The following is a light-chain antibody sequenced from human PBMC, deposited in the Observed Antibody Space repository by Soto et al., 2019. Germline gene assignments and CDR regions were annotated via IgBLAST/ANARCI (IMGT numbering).Light chain of an antibody. Sequence: DLQMTQSPSSLSASVGDRVTITCRASQSIDTYLNCYQQKPGKAPNLLIYAASNVQSGVPSRFSGSGFGTYFTLTISSLQPEDFATYYCQQSFTTWLTFGGGTKVEIK. CDR1: QSIDTY. CDR3: QQSFTTWLT. CDR2: AAS. J-gene: IGKJ4*01. V-gene: IGKV1-39*01.